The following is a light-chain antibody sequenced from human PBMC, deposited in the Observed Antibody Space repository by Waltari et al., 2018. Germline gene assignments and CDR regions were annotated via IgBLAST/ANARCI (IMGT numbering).Light chain of an antibody. CDR3: QQSYTAPFT. CDR2: GAS. Sequence: DIQMTQSPPSLSASVGDRVTITCRATQSISTSLNWDQHKAGKAPKLLIYGASTLERGVPARFSGSGSGTDFTLTINSLRPEDFATYYCQQSYTAPFTFGPGTRVDLK. CDR1: QSISTS. J-gene: IGKJ3*01. V-gene: IGKV1-39*01.